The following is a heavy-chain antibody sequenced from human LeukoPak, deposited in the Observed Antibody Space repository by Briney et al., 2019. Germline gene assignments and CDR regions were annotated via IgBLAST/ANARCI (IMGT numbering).Heavy chain of an antibody. Sequence: GGSLRLSCAASGFTFSSYEMNWVRQAPGKGLEWVSYISSSGSTIYYADSVKGRFTISRDNAKNSLYLQMNSLRAEDTAVYYCARELHDYGDYAPKFNYYGMDVWGKGTTVTVSS. CDR1: GFTFSSYE. D-gene: IGHD4-17*01. CDR3: ARELHDYGDYAPKFNYYGMDV. V-gene: IGHV3-48*03. J-gene: IGHJ6*04. CDR2: ISSSGSTI.